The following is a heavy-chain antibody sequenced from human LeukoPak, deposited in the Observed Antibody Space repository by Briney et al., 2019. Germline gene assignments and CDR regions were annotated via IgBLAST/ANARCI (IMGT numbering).Heavy chain of an antibody. CDR1: GGSISSGDYY. V-gene: IGHV4-30-4*01. D-gene: IGHD4-17*01. Sequence: PSETPSLTCTVSGGSISSGDYYWSWIRQPPGKGLEWIGYIYYSGSTYYNPSLKSRVTISVDTSKNQFSLKLSSVTAADTAVYYCARAHDYGDHYYFDYWGQGTLVTVSS. J-gene: IGHJ4*02. CDR2: IYYSGST. CDR3: ARAHDYGDHYYFDY.